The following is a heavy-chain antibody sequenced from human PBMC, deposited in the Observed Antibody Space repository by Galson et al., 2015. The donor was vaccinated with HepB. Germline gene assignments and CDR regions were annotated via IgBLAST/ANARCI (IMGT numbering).Heavy chain of an antibody. J-gene: IGHJ3*02. D-gene: IGHD6-13*01. CDR1: GFTFSDYY. CDR3: ARISAAADAFDI. V-gene: IGHV3-11*01. CDR2: ISSSGSTI. Sequence: LRLSCAASGFTFSDYYMSWIRQAPGKGLEWVSYISSSGSTIYYADSVKGRFTISRDNAKNSLYLQMNSLRAEDTAVYYCARISAAADAFDIWGQGTMVTVSS.